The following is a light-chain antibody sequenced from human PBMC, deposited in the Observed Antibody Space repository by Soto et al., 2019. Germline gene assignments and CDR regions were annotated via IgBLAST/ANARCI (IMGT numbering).Light chain of an antibody. CDR2: EVN. V-gene: IGLV2-8*01. CDR1: SSDVGGYNY. Sequence: QSALTQPPSASGSPGQSVAISCTGTSSDVGGYNYVSWYQQHPGKAPKLMIYEVNKRPSGVPDRFSGSKSGNTASLTVSGLQAEDEAAYYFSSYAGSSNVFGTGTKVTVL. CDR3: SSYAGSSNV. J-gene: IGLJ1*01.